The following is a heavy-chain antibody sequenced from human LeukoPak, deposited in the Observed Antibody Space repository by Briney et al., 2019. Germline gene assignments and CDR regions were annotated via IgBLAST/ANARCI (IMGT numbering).Heavy chain of an antibody. V-gene: IGHV1-46*01. J-gene: IGHJ6*02. CDR3: ARDGPGGDYYYYGMDV. D-gene: IGHD3-16*01. Sequence: ASVKVSCKASGYTFTSYYMHWVRQAPGQGLEWMGIINPSGGSTSYAQKFQGRVTMTRDTSTSTVYMELSSLRSEDTAVYYCARDGPGGDYYYYGMDVWGQGTTVTVSS. CDR2: INPSGGST. CDR1: GYTFTSYY.